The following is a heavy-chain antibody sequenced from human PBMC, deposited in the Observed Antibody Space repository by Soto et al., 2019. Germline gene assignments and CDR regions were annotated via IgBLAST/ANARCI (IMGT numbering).Heavy chain of an antibody. D-gene: IGHD5-12*01. CDR1: GFTFSSYG. J-gene: IGHJ4*02. CDR2: ISYDGSNK. CDR3: AKDWGLYSGYVGY. V-gene: IGHV3-30*18. Sequence: QVQLVESGGGVVQPGRSLRLSCAASGFTFSSYGMHWVRQAPGKGLEWVAVISYDGSNKYYADSVKGRFTISRDNSKNTLYLQMNSLRAEDTSVYYCAKDWGLYSGYVGYWGQGSLVTVSS.